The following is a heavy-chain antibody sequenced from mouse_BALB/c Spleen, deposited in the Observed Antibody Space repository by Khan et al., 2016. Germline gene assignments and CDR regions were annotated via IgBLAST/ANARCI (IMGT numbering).Heavy chain of an antibody. Sequence: QVQLQESGPGLVAPSQSLSITCTVSGVSLYRYSVHWVRQPPGKGLEWLGMIWGGGSTDYNSALKSRLHISKDNSKSQVFLKMNSLQTGDTAIYYCARSLLGPAMDYWGQGTSVTVSS. D-gene: IGHD2-10*01. V-gene: IGHV2-6-4*01. CDR3: ARSLLGPAMDY. CDR1: GVSLYRYS. CDR2: IWGGGST. J-gene: IGHJ4*01.